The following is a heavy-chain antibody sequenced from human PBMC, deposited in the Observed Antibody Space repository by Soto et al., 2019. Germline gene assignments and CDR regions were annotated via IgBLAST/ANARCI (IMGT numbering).Heavy chain of an antibody. J-gene: IGHJ6*02. D-gene: IGHD1-26*01. CDR3: AVGYGGWELTHYYGMDV. CDR1: GGSFSGYY. Sequence: PSETLSLTCAVYGGSFSGYYWRWIRQPPGKGLEWIGEINHSGSTNYNPSLRSRVTITGDTSKNKFPLKLSSVTAADTAVYYCAVGYGGWELTHYYGMDVWGQGTTVTVSS. V-gene: IGHV4-34*01. CDR2: INHSGST.